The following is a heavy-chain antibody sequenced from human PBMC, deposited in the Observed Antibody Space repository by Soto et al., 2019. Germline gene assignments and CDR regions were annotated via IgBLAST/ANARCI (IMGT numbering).Heavy chain of an antibody. CDR3: ARLRWETENNWFDP. J-gene: IGHJ5*02. Sequence: SVKVSCKAYGGTFSSYAISWVRQAPGQGLEWMGGIIPIFGKANYAQKFQGRVTITADESTSTAYMELSSLRSEDTAVYFCARLRWETENNWFDPWGQGALVTVSS. CDR2: IIPIFGKA. CDR1: GGTFSSYA. D-gene: IGHD4-17*01. V-gene: IGHV1-69*13.